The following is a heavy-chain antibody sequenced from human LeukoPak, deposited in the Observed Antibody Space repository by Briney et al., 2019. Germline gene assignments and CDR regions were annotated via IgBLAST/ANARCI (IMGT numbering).Heavy chain of an antibody. V-gene: IGHV3-11*04. CDR2: ISSSGSTI. J-gene: IGHJ5*02. Sequence: GGSLRLSCAASGFTFSDYYMNWVRQAPEKGLEWVSYISSSGSTIYYADSVKGRFTISRDNAKNSLYLQMNSLRAEDTAVYYCARGGDFWSGHNWFDPWGQGTLVTVSS. CDR1: GFTFSDYY. CDR3: ARGGDFWSGHNWFDP. D-gene: IGHD3-3*01.